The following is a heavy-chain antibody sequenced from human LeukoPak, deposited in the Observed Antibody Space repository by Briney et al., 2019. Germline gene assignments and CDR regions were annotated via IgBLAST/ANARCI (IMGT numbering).Heavy chain of an antibody. CDR1: GYTFTSYG. D-gene: IGHD3-10*01. V-gene: IGHV1-18*01. CDR3: ASGGSGSFFNGMDV. CDR2: ISAYNGNT. J-gene: IGHJ6*02. Sequence: ASVKVSCKASGYTFTSYGISWVRQAPGQGLEWMGWISAYNGNTNYAQKLQGRVTMTTDTSTSTAYMELRSLRSEDTAVYYCASGGSGSFFNGMDVWGQGTTVTVSS.